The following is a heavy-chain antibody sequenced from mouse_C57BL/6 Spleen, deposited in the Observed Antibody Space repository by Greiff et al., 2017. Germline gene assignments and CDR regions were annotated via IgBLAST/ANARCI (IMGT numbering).Heavy chain of an antibody. CDR2: INPSSGYT. D-gene: IGHD3-2*02. V-gene: IGHV1-7*01. J-gene: IGHJ3*01. Sequence: VQLQQSGAELAKPGASVKLSCKASGYTFTRYWMHWVKQRPGQGLEWIGYINPSSGYTKYNQKFKDKATLTADKSSSTAYMQLSILTYEDSAVYYCARDSSGYGFAYWGQGTLVTVSA. CDR3: ARDSSGYGFAY. CDR1: GYTFTRYW.